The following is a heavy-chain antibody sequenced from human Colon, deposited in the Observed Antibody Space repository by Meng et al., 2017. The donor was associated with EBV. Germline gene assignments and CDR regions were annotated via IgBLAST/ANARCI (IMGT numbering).Heavy chain of an antibody. J-gene: IGHJ4*02. CDR3: ARTFGYCSNNNCPRTLGY. CDR1: GGSLSGYY. V-gene: IGHV4-34*02. D-gene: IGHD2-2*03. Sequence: VPLQEWGAGLLKPSETLSLTCGVSGGSLSGYYWSWIRHFPGRTLEFIGDINHSGSANYNPSLRSRVTISVDTSKNQIFLNLHSVTAADTAVYHCARTFGYCSNNNCPRTLGYWGQGTLVTVSS. CDR2: INHSGSA.